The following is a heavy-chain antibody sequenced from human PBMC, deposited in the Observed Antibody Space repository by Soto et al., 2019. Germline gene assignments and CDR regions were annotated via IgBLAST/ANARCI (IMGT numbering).Heavy chain of an antibody. CDR3: ARATRYYDSSGSSDAFEI. V-gene: IGHV4-31*03. J-gene: IGHJ3*02. CDR1: GGSISSGGYY. Sequence: QVQLQESGPGLVKPSQTLSLTCTVSGGSISSGGYYWSWIRQHPGKGLEWIGYIYYSGSTYYNPSLKSRVTLSVDTSKNQFSLKLSSVTAADTAVYYSARATRYYDSSGSSDAFEIWGQGTMVTVSS. D-gene: IGHD3-22*01. CDR2: IYYSGST.